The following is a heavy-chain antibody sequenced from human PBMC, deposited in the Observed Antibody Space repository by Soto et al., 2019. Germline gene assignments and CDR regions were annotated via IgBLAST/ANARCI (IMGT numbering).Heavy chain of an antibody. CDR3: ASPRSLVISRGGDSDY. D-gene: IGHD2-2*01. CDR1: RGTFSSYA. Sequence: QVQLVQSGAEVKKPGSSVKVSCKASRGTFSSYAISWVRQAPGQGLEWMGGIIPIFGTANYAQKFQGRVTITADKSTSTAYLELSSLRSEDTAVYYCASPRSLVISRGGDSDYWRQGTLLTVSS. J-gene: IGHJ4*02. V-gene: IGHV1-69*06. CDR2: IIPIFGTA.